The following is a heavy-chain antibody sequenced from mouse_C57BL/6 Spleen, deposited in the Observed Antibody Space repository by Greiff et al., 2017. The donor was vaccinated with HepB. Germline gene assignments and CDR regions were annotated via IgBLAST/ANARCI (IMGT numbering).Heavy chain of an antibody. CDR1: GYTFTSYW. V-gene: IGHV1-72*01. J-gene: IGHJ2*01. CDR2: IDPNNGGT. Sequence: QVQLQQPGAELVKPGASVKLSCKASGYTFTSYWMHWVKQRPGQGLEWIGVIDPNNGGTNYNEKFKGKATMTVDKSSSTAYMQLSSLTSEDSAVYYCARAWSSFAYWGQGTTVTVSA. CDR3: ARAWSSFAY.